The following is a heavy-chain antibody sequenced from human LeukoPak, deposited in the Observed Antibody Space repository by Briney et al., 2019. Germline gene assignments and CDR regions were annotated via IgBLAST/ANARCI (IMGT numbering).Heavy chain of an antibody. CDR3: ARGKRRYYGSGSFGGDAFDI. CDR1: GYTFTSHV. V-gene: IGHV7-4-1*02. J-gene: IGHJ3*02. D-gene: IGHD3-10*01. Sequence: ASVKVSCKASGYTFTSHVMNWVRQAPGQGLEWLGWINTNTGNPTYAQGFTGRFVFSLDTSVTTTYLQITSLKDEDTAVYYCARGKRRYYGSGSFGGDAFDIWGQGTMVTVSS. CDR2: INTNTGNP.